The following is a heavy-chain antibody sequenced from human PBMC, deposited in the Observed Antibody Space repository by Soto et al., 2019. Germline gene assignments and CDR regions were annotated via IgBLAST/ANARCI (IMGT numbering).Heavy chain of an antibody. V-gene: IGHV4-31*03. Sequence: SETLPLTCTVSGGSVNNNSYYWSRIRQPPGKGLEWIGYIYYSGSTYYNPSLKSRVTISVDTSKNQFSLKLSSVTAADTAVYYCARKEQWLVQGAFDYWGQGTLVTVSS. CDR2: IYYSGST. CDR1: GGSVNNNSYY. J-gene: IGHJ4*02. CDR3: ARKEQWLVQGAFDY. D-gene: IGHD6-19*01.